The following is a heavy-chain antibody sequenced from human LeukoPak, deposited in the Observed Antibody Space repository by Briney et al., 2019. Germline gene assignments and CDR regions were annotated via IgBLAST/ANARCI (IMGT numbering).Heavy chain of an antibody. CDR1: GYTFTGYY. CDR3: ARVATEEHDYGDYALGAFDI. D-gene: IGHD4-17*01. J-gene: IGHJ3*02. V-gene: IGHV1-2*02. Sequence: ASVKVSCKASGYTFTGYYMHWVRQAPGQGLEWMGWINPNSGGTNYAQKFQGRVTMTRDTSISTAYMELSRLRSDDTAVYYCARVATEEHDYGDYALGAFDIWGQGTMVTVSS. CDR2: INPNSGGT.